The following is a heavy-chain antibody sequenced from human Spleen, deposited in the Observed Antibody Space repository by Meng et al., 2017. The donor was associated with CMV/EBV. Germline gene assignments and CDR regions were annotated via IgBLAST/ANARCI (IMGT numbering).Heavy chain of an antibody. CDR3: ARDLRMGGATGGFGY. Sequence: GSLRLSCTVSGYSISSGYYWGWIRQPPGKGLEWIGSIYHSGRTYYNPSLKSRFTISVDTSKNQFSLKLSSVTAADTAVYYCARDLRMGGATGGFGYWGQGTLVTVSS. CDR2: IYHSGRT. D-gene: IGHD1-26*01. J-gene: IGHJ4*02. CDR1: GYSISSGYY. V-gene: IGHV4-38-2*02.